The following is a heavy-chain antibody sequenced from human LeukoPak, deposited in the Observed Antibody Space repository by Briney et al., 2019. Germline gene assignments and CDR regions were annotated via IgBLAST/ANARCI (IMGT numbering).Heavy chain of an antibody. CDR3: AKVSDRDSSGYYWGFEY. D-gene: IGHD3-22*01. V-gene: IGHV4-59*08. J-gene: IGHJ4*02. Sequence: SETLSLTCTVSGGSISSYYWSWIRQPPGKGLEWIGYIYYSGSTNYNPSLKSRVTISVDTSRNQFSLKLTSVTAADTAVYYCAKVSDRDSSGYYWGFEYWGQGTLVSVSS. CDR2: IYYSGST. CDR1: GGSISSYY.